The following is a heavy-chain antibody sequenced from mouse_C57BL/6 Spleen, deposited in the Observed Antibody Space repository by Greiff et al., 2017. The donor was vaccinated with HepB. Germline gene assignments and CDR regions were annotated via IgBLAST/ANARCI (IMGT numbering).Heavy chain of an antibody. Sequence: ESGPGLVKPSPSLSLSCSVTGSSFTSGYYWNWLRQFPVNKLEWMGYISYDVSNNYNPSLKNRISITRDTSKNQFFLKLNSVTTEDTATYYCARLGPYYFDDGGQGTTLTVSS. V-gene: IGHV3-6*01. D-gene: IGHD4-1*01. CDR3: ARLGPYYFDD. J-gene: IGHJ2*01. CDR1: GSSFTSGYY. CDR2: ISYDVSN.